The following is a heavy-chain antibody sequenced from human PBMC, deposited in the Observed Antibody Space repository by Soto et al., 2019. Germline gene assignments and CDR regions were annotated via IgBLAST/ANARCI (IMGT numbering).Heavy chain of an antibody. CDR3: ARDNTGIDY. V-gene: IGHV3-30-3*01. CDR1: GFTFSSYA. Sequence: GGSLRLSCAASGFTFSSYAMHWVRQAPGKGLEWVAVISYDGSNKYYADSVKGRFTISRDNSKNTLYLQMNSLRAEDTAVYHCARDNTGIDYWGQGTLVTVSS. J-gene: IGHJ4*02. CDR2: ISYDGSNK. D-gene: IGHD3-10*01.